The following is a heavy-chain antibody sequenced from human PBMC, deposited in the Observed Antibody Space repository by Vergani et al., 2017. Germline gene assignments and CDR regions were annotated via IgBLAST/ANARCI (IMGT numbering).Heavy chain of an antibody. CDR2: MYHSGST. V-gene: IGHV4-59*01. CDR3: GTVAGFYCLGSRLLDL. Sequence: QVRLQESGPGLVKPSETLSLTCSVSGGSMSGYYWSWIRQPPGKELEWIGYMYHSGSTNYNPSLETRVTISGDTSKNQFFLKLNTVTAADTAVYYCGTVAGFYCLGSRLLDLWGQGILVTVSS. D-gene: IGHD3-10*01. J-gene: IGHJ5*02. CDR1: GGSMSGYY.